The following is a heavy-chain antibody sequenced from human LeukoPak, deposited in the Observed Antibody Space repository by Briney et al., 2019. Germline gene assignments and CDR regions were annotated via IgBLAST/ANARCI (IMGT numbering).Heavy chain of an antibody. CDR3: ARALYYGSGSLYYYYYYGMDV. D-gene: IGHD3-10*01. Sequence: KPSETLSLTCTVSGGSISSYYWSWIRQPAGKGLEWIGYIYYSGSTNYNPSLKSRVTISVDTSKNQFSLKLSSVTAADTAVYYCARALYYGSGSLYYYYYYGMDVWGQGTTVTVSS. CDR1: GGSISSYY. V-gene: IGHV4-59*01. CDR2: IYYSGST. J-gene: IGHJ6*02.